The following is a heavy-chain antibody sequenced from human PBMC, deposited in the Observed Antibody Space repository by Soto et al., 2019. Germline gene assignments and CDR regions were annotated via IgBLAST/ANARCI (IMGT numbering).Heavy chain of an antibody. J-gene: IGHJ4*02. CDR3: ARDSRSASF. V-gene: IGHV3-7*01. CDR2: IKQDASET. Sequence: EVQLGESGGGLVQPGGSLRLSCAASGFSFATNWMSWARQAPGRGLEWVATIKQDASETYYVDSVKGRFTISRDNAKNSLYLQMNSLRAEDSAVYYCARDSRSASFWGQGTLVTVSS. CDR1: GFSFATNW.